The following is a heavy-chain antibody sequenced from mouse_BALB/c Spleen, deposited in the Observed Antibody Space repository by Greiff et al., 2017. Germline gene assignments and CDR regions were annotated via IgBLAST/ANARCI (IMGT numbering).Heavy chain of an antibody. CDR2: IRNKANGYTT. Sequence: EVQVVESGGGLVQPGGSLRLSCATSGFTFTDYYMSWVRQPPGKALEWLGFIRNKANGYTTEYSASVKGRFTISRDNSQSILYLQMNTLRAEDSATYYCARDSYDGYYAYWYFDVWGAGTTVTVSS. V-gene: IGHV7-3*02. J-gene: IGHJ1*01. D-gene: IGHD2-3*01. CDR3: ARDSYDGYYAYWYFDV. CDR1: GFTFTDYY.